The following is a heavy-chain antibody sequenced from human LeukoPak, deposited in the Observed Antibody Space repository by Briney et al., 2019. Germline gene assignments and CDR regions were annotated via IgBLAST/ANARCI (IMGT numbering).Heavy chain of an antibody. Sequence: GGTLRLSCIASGFTFSSFGMSWVRQVPGKGLEWVAAISGRGDKTYYAASLRGRSTISRDNSKNTLFLQMNSLRAEDTAVYYCAKLISPYDYWGQGTLVLVSS. CDR2: ISGRGDKT. CDR1: GFTFSSFG. J-gene: IGHJ4*02. V-gene: IGHV3-23*01. CDR3: AKLISPYDY.